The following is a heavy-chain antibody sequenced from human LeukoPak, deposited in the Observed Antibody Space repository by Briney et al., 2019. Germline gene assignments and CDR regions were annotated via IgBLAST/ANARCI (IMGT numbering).Heavy chain of an antibody. CDR3: ATGIGYSSSWYLFQH. Sequence: ASVKVSCKVSGYTLTELSMHWVRQAPGKGLEWMGGFDPEDGETIYAQKFQGRVTMTEDTSTDTAYMELSSLRSEDTAVCYCATGIGYSSSWYLFQHWGQGTLVTVSS. D-gene: IGHD6-13*01. J-gene: IGHJ1*01. CDR2: FDPEDGET. CDR1: GYTLTELS. V-gene: IGHV1-24*01.